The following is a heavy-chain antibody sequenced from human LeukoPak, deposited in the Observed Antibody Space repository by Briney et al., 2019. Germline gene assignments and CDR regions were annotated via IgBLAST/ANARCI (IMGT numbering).Heavy chain of an antibody. CDR3: ARARRGYSYVFDY. CDR2: IYSDSST. D-gene: IGHD5-18*01. CDR1: GFIVSNHY. Sequence: GGSLRLSCAASGFIVSNHYMSWVRQTPEKGLEWVSIIYSDSSTYYADSVKGRFIISRDNSKNTLYLQMNSLRAEDTAVYYCARARRGYSYVFDYWGQGTLVTVSS. J-gene: IGHJ4*02. V-gene: IGHV3-53*01.